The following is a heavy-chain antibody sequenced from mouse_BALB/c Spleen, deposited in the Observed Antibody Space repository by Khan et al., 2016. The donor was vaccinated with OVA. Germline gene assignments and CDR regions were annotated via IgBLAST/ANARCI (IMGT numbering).Heavy chain of an antibody. V-gene: IGHV1S127*01. Sequence: VQLQESGPELVRPGASVKMSCKASGYTFTNYWMHWVKQRPGQGLEWIGMIDPSNSQTRSDQKFRDKATLHVDKSSNTAYMQPSSLTSEDSTVYYCARYGGGYYFDYWGQGTTLTVSS. CDR3: ARYGGGYYFDY. J-gene: IGHJ2*01. D-gene: IGHD1-1*01. CDR2: IDPSNSQT. CDR1: GYTFTNYW.